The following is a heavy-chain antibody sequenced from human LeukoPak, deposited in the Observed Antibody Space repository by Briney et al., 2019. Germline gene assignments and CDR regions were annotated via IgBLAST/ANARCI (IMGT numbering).Heavy chain of an antibody. J-gene: IGHJ6*03. CDR3: ARVGYYGSGSYYRHYYYYYMDV. CDR1: GFTFSSYW. D-gene: IGHD3-10*01. CDR2: IKQDGSEK. Sequence: PGGSLRLSCAASGFTFSSYWMSWVRQAPGKGLEWVANIKQDGSEKYYVDSVKGRFTISRDNAKNSLYLQMNSLRAEDTAVYYCARVGYYGSGSYYRHYYYYYMDVWGKGTTVTVSS. V-gene: IGHV3-7*01.